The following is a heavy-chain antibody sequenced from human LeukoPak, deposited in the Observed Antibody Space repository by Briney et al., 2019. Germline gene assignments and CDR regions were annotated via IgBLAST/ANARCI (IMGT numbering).Heavy chain of an antibody. CDR1: GGSISSSSYY. Sequence: SETLSLTCTVSGGSISSSSYYWDWIRQPPGKKLEWIGSIYYSGSTYYNPSLKSRVTISVDTSKNQFSLKLSSVTAADTAVYYCARVNYGILTGYPDYWGQGTLVTVSS. D-gene: IGHD3-9*01. CDR3: ARVNYGILTGYPDY. CDR2: IYYSGST. J-gene: IGHJ4*02. V-gene: IGHV4-39*07.